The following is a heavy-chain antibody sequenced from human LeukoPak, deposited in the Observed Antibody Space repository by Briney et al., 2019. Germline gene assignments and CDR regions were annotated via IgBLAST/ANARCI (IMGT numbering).Heavy chain of an antibody. J-gene: IGHJ4*02. Sequence: SETLSLTRAVHGGSFSGSYWRWIPPPPGKRVERSGEINHSGSTNYNPSLKSRVTISVDTSKNQSSLKLMYGTAADTAVDYCGTRLIGSGGPFDYWGQGTLVTVSS. D-gene: IGHD1-26*01. CDR3: GTRLIGSGGPFDY. CDR1: GGSFSGSY. CDR2: INHSGST. V-gene: IGHV4-34*01.